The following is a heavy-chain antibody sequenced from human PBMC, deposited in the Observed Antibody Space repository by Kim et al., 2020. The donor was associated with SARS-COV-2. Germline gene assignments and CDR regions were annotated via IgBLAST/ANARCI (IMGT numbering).Heavy chain of an antibody. V-gene: IGHV3-30*18. D-gene: IGHD3-3*01. CDR3: ANSLGGILDY. Sequence: GGSLRLSCAASGFTFSSYGMHWVRQAPGKGLEWVAVISYDGSNKYYADSVKGRFTISRDNSKNMLYLQMNSLRAEDTAVYYCANSLGGILDYWGQGTLVTVSS. J-gene: IGHJ4*02. CDR1: GFTFSSYG. CDR2: ISYDGSNK.